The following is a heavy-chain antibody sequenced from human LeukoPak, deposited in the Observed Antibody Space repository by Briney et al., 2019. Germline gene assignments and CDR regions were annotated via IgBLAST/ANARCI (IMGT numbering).Heavy chain of an antibody. D-gene: IGHD5-18*01. CDR2: IYYSGST. CDR3: ASSFRGYSYYRFDY. V-gene: IGHV4-59*02. CDR1: GFTVSSNY. J-gene: IGHJ4*02. Sequence: GSLRLSCAASGFTVSSNYMSWIRQAPGKGLEWIGYIYYSGSTNYNPSLKSRVIISVDTSKNQFSLKLSSVTAADTAVYYCASSFRGYSYYRFDYWGQGTLVTVSS.